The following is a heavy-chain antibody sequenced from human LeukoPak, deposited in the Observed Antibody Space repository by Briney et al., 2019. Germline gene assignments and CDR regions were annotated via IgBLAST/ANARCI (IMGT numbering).Heavy chain of an antibody. CDR3: ASLKTAVTIFDF. J-gene: IGHJ4*02. CDR2: ITSSSNYR. V-gene: IGHV3-21*01. Sequence: GGSRRLSCTASGFTFSSYSMNWVRQAPGKGLEWVSSITSSSNYRYYADSVKGRFTISRDNARNSLYLQMNSLRAEDTAVYYCASLKTAVTIFDFWGQGTLVTVSS. CDR1: GFTFSSYS. D-gene: IGHD4-17*01.